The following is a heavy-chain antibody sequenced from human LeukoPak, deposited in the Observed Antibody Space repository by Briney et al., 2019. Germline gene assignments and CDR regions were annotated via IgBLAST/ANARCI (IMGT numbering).Heavy chain of an antibody. CDR3: ARVPYDDLRYIWFDP. D-gene: IGHD4-17*01. J-gene: IGHJ5*02. CDR2: AYYTGST. V-gene: IGHV4-59*13. Sequence: SETLSLTCTVSGGSISTYYWSWIRQSPGKGLEWIGNAYYTGSTVYNPSLKSRVSMSVDTTKNQFSLVLISVAAADTAVYYCARVPYDDLRYIWFDPWGQGTQVTVSS. CDR1: GGSISTYY.